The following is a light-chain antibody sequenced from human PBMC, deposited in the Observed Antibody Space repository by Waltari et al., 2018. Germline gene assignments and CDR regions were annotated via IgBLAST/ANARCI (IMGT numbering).Light chain of an antibody. CDR3: QQRSNWPIT. Sequence: EIVLTQSPATLSLSPGERATLSCRASQSVTSYLAWYQQKTGQAPWLLIYDASNRATDIPARVSGSGSGTDVTLTISSLEPEDFAVYYCQQRSNWPITFGQGTRLEIK. J-gene: IGKJ5*01. V-gene: IGKV3-11*01. CDR1: QSVTSY. CDR2: DAS.